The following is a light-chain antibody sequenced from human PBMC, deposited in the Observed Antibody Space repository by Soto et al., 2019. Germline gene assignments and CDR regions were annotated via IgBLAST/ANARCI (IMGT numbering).Light chain of an antibody. Sequence: QSVLTQPPSVSAAPGQKVTISCSGSSSNIGKNYVAWYQHVPGTAPKLLIYENSKRPSGIPDRFSGAKSGTSATLGITGLQQGDEADDYCGTWDGSLSVGVFGGGTKLTVL. CDR1: SSNIGKNY. CDR2: ENS. V-gene: IGLV1-51*02. CDR3: GTWDGSLSVGV. J-gene: IGLJ2*01.